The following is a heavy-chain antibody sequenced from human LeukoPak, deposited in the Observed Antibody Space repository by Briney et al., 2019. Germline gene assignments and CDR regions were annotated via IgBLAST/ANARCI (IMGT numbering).Heavy chain of an antibody. Sequence: GGSLRLSCAASGFDFSNYWMYWVRQAPGKGLEWVANIKQDGSEKYYVDSVRGRFTISRDNTKNSLSLQMNSLRAEDTAVYYCASNYGGWGQGTLVTVSS. V-gene: IGHV3-7*03. CDR1: GFDFSNYW. CDR3: ASNYGG. CDR2: IKQDGSEK. D-gene: IGHD4-11*01. J-gene: IGHJ4*02.